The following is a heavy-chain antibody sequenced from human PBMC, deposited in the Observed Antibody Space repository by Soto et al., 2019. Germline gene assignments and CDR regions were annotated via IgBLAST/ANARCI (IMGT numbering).Heavy chain of an antibody. CDR1: GFSFSDFY. CDR2: ISNSSRTI. V-gene: IGHV3-11*01. CDR3: ARVQYFEWHFDL. Sequence: QVQLVDSGGGLVKPGGSLRLVCAASGFSFSDFYMTWIRQAPGKGLEWVSYISNSSRTIYYASSVKGRFTISRDNAKNSLYLQMNSLRAEDTAVYYCARVQYFEWHFDLWGRCTLVTVSS. J-gene: IGHJ2*01. D-gene: IGHD3-3*01.